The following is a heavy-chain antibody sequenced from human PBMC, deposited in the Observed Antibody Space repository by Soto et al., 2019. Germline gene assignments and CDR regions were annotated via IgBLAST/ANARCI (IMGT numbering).Heavy chain of an antibody. Sequence: PGGSLRLSCAASGFSFSSYAMHWVRQAPGKGLEWVAVISYDGSNKYYADSVKGRFTISRDNSKNTLYLQMNSLRAEDTAVYYCARDKGYSYGLVAGMDVWGQGTTVTVSS. CDR1: GFSFSSYA. J-gene: IGHJ6*02. V-gene: IGHV3-30-3*01. CDR3: ARDKGYSYGLVAGMDV. CDR2: ISYDGSNK. D-gene: IGHD5-18*01.